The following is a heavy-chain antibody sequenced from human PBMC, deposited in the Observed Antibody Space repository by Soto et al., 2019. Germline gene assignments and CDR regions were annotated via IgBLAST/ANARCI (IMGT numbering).Heavy chain of an antibody. J-gene: IGHJ3*02. V-gene: IGHV4-59*01. CDR3: AREEMATMKSAFDI. Sequence: PSETLSLTCTFSGGSISSYYWSWIRQPPGKGLEWIGYIYYTGSTSYNPSLKSRVTISLDTSKNQFSLRLSSVTAADTAVYYCAREEMATMKSAFDIWGQGTMVTVSS. CDR2: IYYTGST. CDR1: GGSISSYY. D-gene: IGHD5-12*01.